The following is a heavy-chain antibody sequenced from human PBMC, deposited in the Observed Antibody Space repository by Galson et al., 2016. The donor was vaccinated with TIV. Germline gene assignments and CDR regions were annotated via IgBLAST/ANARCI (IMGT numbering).Heavy chain of an antibody. CDR2: IYWDEDK. V-gene: IGHV2-5*05. CDR1: GFSLTTRGVG. J-gene: IGHJ3*02. D-gene: IGHD2-15*01. CDR3: AHRKTGSRPLDAFDI. Sequence: PALVKPPQTLTLTCTFSGFSLTTRGVGVAWIRQPPRKALEWLAFIYWDEDKRYAPSLRNRLTVTKDPSKNQVVLTLTDMDPADTCTYYCAHRKTGSRPLDAFDIWGQGTMVTVSS.